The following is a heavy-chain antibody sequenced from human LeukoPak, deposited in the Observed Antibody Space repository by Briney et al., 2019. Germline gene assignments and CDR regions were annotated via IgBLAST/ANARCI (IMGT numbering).Heavy chain of an antibody. CDR3: ARIGVVGATIQ. CDR2: IRSKANSYAT. Sequence: GGSLRLSCAASGFTFSGSAMHWVRQASGKGLEWVGRIRSKANSYATAYAASVKGRFTISRDDSKNTAYLQMNSLKTEDTAVYYCARIGVVGATIQWGQGTLVTVSS. J-gene: IGHJ4*02. D-gene: IGHD1-26*01. V-gene: IGHV3-73*01. CDR1: GFTFSGSA.